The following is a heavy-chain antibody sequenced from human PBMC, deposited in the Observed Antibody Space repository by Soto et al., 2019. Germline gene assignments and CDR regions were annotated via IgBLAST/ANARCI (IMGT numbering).Heavy chain of an antibody. CDR1: GYTFSNYG. Sequence: ASVKVSCKASGYTFSNYGISWVRQAPGQGIEWMGWISGYNGNTNYAQKHQGRVTMTTDTSTGPTYKELRSLRSDDTAIYYCARDHYGSGSYVEPHFDYWGQGTLVTVSS. D-gene: IGHD3-10*01. V-gene: IGHV1-18*01. CDR3: ARDHYGSGSYVEPHFDY. CDR2: ISGYNGNT. J-gene: IGHJ4*02.